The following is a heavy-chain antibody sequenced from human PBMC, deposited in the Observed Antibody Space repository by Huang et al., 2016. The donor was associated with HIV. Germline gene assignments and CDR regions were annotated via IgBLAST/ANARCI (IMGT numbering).Heavy chain of an antibody. V-gene: IGHV4-59*11. CDR1: GGSISSHY. Sequence: QVQLQESGPGLVKPSETLSLTCTVSGGSISSHYWSWIRQPPGKGLEWIGSIYYSGRTNYNPSLKSRVTISVDTSKNQFSLKLSSVTAADTAVYYCARLTPDSYYFDYWGQGTLVTVSS. CDR2: IYYSGRT. J-gene: IGHJ4*02. D-gene: IGHD3-9*01. CDR3: ARLTPDSYYFDY.